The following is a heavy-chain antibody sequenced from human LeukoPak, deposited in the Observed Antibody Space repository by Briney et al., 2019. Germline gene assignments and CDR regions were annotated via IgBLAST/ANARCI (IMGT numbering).Heavy chain of an antibody. D-gene: IGHD5-18*01. J-gene: IGHJ4*02. CDR3: AKERDTAMVTIDY. CDR1: GFTFSSYG. V-gene: IGHV3-30*02. Sequence: PGGSLRLSCAASGFTFSSYGMHWVRQAPGKGLEWVAFKRYDGSNKYYADSVKGRFTISRDNSKNTLYLQMNSLRAEDTAVDYCAKERDTAMVTIDYWGQGTLVTVSS. CDR2: KRYDGSNK.